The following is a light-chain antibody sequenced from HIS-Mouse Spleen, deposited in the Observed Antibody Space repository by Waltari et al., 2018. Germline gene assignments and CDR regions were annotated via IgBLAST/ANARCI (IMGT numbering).Light chain of an antibody. J-gene: IGLJ3*02. CDR3: CSYAGSSTWV. CDR2: DGS. CDR1: SSDVGSYNL. Sequence: QSALTQPASVSGSPGQSITISCTGTSSDVGSYNLVSWYQQHPGKAPKLMIYDGSKRTSCFSNRFSGSKSGNTASLTISGLQAEDEADYYCCSYAGSSTWVFGGGTKLTVL. V-gene: IGLV2-23*01.